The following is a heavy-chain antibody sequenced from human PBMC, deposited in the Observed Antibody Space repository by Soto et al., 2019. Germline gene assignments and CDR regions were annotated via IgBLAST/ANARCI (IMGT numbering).Heavy chain of an antibody. Sequence: GGSLRLSCAASGFTFSNAWMSWVRQAPGKGLEWVGRIKSKTDGGTTDYAAPVKGRFTISRDDSKNTLYLQMNSLKTEDTAVYYCTTEKPDDGIAVAGFFDYWGQGTLVTVSS. J-gene: IGHJ4*02. V-gene: IGHV3-15*01. CDR2: IKSKTDGGTT. CDR1: GFTFSNAW. CDR3: TTEKPDDGIAVAGFFDY. D-gene: IGHD6-19*01.